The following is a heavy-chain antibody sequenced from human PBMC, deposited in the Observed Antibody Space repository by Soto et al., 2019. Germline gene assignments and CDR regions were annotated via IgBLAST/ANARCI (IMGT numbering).Heavy chain of an antibody. J-gene: IGHJ4*02. Sequence: PSETLSLTCTVSGGSISSGGYYWSWIRQHPGKGLEWIGYIYYSGSTYYNPSLKSRVTISVDTSKNQFSLKLSSVTAADTAVYYCARRPYCGGDCYSAPFDYWGQGTLVTVSS. D-gene: IGHD2-21*02. V-gene: IGHV4-31*03. CDR2: IYYSGST. CDR1: GGSISSGGYY. CDR3: ARRPYCGGDCYSAPFDY.